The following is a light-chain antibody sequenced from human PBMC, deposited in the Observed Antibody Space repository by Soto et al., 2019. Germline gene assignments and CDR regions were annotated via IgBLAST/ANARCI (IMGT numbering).Light chain of an antibody. J-gene: IGLJ2*01. CDR1: SSNIGAGYD. CDR2: GNS. V-gene: IGLV1-40*01. Sequence: QSVLTQPPSVSGAPGQRVNISCTGSSSNIGAGYDVHWYQQLPGTAPKLLIYGNSNRPSGVPDRFSGSKSGTSASLAITGLQAEDEADYYCQSYDSSWVVFGGGTKLTVL. CDR3: QSYDSSWVV.